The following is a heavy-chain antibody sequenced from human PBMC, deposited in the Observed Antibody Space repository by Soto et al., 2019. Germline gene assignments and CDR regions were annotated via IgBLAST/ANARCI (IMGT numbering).Heavy chain of an antibody. Sequence: VQLVQSGAEVKKPGASVKVSCKASGYTFTNNDINWVRQAPGQGLEWIGWMNTNTNTIDSAEVFEGRVSLTWDTSISTAYMQLNSLKIDDTAVYYCAREVVETSSLWLDPWGQGTLVTVSS. J-gene: IGHJ5*02. V-gene: IGHV1-8*01. CDR3: AREVVETSSLWLDP. CDR1: GYTFTNND. CDR2: MNTNTNTI. D-gene: IGHD6-6*01.